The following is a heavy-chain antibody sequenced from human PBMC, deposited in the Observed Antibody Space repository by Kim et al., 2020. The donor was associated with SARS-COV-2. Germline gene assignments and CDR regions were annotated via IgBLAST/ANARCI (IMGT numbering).Heavy chain of an antibody. CDR2: IRQTGNT. J-gene: IGHJ6*03. CDR3: ARVRYASGSYMDV. CDR1: GGSFSDYY. Sequence: SETLSLTCAVNGGSFSDYYWSWIRQPPGKGLERIGEIRQTGNTNSNPSLKSRVIMSVDTSKNQFSLKLISLTAADTALYYCARVRYASGSYMDVWGKGTTVTVSS. V-gene: IGHV4-34*01. D-gene: IGHD3-10*01.